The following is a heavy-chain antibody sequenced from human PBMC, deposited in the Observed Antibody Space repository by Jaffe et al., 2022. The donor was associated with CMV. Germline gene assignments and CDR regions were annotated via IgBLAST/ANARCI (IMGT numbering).Heavy chain of an antibody. J-gene: IGHJ4*02. CDR1: GFIFNDAW. V-gene: IGHV3-15*05. CDR2: IKSKVDGEER. D-gene: IGHD3-22*01. CDR3: VADTPEDNSGGHYLYDY. Sequence: QLVESGGGLVKPGGSLRLSCAGSGFIFNDAWMNWVRQAPGKGLEWVARIKSKVDGEERDYAAPVKGRFVISRDDSKNMVHLEMNSLNTGDTAVYFCVADTPEDNSGGHYLYDYWGKGTLVTVSS.